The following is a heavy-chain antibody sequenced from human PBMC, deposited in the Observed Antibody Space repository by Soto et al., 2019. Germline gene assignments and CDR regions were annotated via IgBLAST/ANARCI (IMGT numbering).Heavy chain of an antibody. D-gene: IGHD2-21*02. CDR3: ARDLTYCGGDCPRFDP. Sequence: QVQLVESGGGVVQPGRSLTLSCAACGFTFSSYAMHWVRQAPGKGLEWVAVISYDGSNKYYADSVKGRFTISRDNSKNTLYLQMNSLRAEDTAVYYCARDLTYCGGDCPRFDPWGQGTLVTVSS. J-gene: IGHJ5*02. CDR1: GFTFSSYA. V-gene: IGHV3-30-3*01. CDR2: ISYDGSNK.